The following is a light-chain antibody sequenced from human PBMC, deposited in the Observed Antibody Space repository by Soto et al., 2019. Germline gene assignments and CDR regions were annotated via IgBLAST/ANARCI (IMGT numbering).Light chain of an antibody. J-gene: IGKJ1*01. CDR3: HQYDSWT. CDR2: GAS. CDR1: QSVSSSY. V-gene: IGKV3-20*01. Sequence: EIVLTHSPGTLSFSPWERSTLSFRARQSVSSSYLAWYQQRPGQAPRLLIYGASSRATGIPDRFSGSGSGTDFTLTISRLEPEDFAVYYCHQYDSWTFGQGTKVDIK.